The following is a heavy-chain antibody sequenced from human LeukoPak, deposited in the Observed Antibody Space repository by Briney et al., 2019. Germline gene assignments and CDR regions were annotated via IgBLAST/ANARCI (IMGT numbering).Heavy chain of an antibody. CDR2: IYYSGST. J-gene: IGHJ3*02. V-gene: IGHV4-39*07. Sequence: GSLRLSCAASGFTFSSNWMHWVRQPPGKGLEWIGSIYYSGSTYYNPSLKSRVTISVDTSKNQFSLKLSSVTAADTAVYYCARVAVTVNGAFDIWGQGTMVTVSS. D-gene: IGHD4-17*01. CDR1: GFTFSSNWM. CDR3: ARVAVTVNGAFDI.